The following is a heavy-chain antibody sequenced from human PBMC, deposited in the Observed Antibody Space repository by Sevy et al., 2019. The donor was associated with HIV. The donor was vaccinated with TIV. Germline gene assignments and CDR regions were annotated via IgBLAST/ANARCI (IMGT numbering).Heavy chain of an antibody. Sequence: VGSLRLSCAASGFTFSSSTMNWVHQAPGKVLEWVSSISSGSSYIYYADSVKGRFTIARDNAKNLLYLQMNSLRAEDSAVYHCARDRGVGTSAYGMDVWGQGTTVTVSS. CDR1: GFTFSSST. V-gene: IGHV3-21*01. CDR2: ISSGSSYI. CDR3: ARDRGVGTSAYGMDV. J-gene: IGHJ6*02. D-gene: IGHD3-10*01.